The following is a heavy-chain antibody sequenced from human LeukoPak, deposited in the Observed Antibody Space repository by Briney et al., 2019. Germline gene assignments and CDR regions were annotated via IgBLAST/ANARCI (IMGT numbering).Heavy chain of an antibody. Sequence: GGSLRLSCAASGFTFSSYAMHWVRQAPGKGLEYVSAISSNGGSTYYANSVKGRFTISRDNSKNTLYLQMGSLRAEDMAVYYCARDIGQELEFDYWGQGTLVTVSS. CDR2: ISSNGGST. CDR3: ARDIGQELEFDY. V-gene: IGHV3-64*01. J-gene: IGHJ4*02. D-gene: IGHD1-7*01. CDR1: GFTFSSYA.